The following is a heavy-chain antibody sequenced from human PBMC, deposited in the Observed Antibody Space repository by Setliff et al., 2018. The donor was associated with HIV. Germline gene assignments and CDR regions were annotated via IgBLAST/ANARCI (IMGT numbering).Heavy chain of an antibody. J-gene: IGHJ6*02. CDR2: IYPSGSIWPSGTS. D-gene: IGHD5-12*01. CDR1: GGSISLHY. V-gene: IGHV4-4*08. Sequence: SETLSLTCTISGGSISLHYWSWIRQPPGKGLEWIANIYPSGSIWPSGTSNYNPSLKGRVTISLDMSQNQFSLKVNSVTAADTAIYYCARGGPAVAYAVDVWGQGTTVTVSS. CDR3: ARGGPAVAYAVDV.